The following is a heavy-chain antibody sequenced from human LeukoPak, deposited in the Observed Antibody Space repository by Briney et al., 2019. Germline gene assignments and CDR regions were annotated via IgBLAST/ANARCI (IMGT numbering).Heavy chain of an antibody. CDR3: ARRGTSSSWAHFDY. V-gene: IGHV3-7*05. CDR2: IKQDGGEQ. Sequence: GGSLRLSCAASGFTFSSYWMTWVRQAPGKGLEWVAKIKQDGGEQYYVDSVKGRFTISRDNAKNSLYLQMDSLGAEDTAVYYCARRGTSSSWAHFDYWGQGTLVTVSS. J-gene: IGHJ4*02. CDR1: GFTFSSYW. D-gene: IGHD6-13*01.